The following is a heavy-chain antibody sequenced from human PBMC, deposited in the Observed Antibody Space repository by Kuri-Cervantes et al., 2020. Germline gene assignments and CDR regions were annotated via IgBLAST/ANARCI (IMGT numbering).Heavy chain of an antibody. CDR2: IYYSGST. Sequence: SETLSLTCTVSGSSISSYYWSWIRQPPGKGLEWIGYIYYSGSTNYNPSLKSRVTISVDTSKNQFSLKLSSVTAADTAVYYCARGGRKYCSSTSCYLQNWFDPWGQGTLVTVSS. CDR3: ARGGRKYCSSTSCYLQNWFDP. CDR1: GSSISSYY. V-gene: IGHV4-59*01. J-gene: IGHJ5*02. D-gene: IGHD2-2*01.